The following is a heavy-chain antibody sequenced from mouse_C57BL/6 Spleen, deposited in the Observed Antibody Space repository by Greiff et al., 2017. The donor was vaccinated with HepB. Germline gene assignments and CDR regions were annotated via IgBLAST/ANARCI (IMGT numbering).Heavy chain of an antibody. CDR3: TRDYGSSLWAMDY. CDR2: IDPETGGT. Sequence: QVQLQQSGAELVRPGASVTLSCKASGYTFTDYEMHWVKQTPVHGLEWIGAIDPETGGTAYNQKFKGKAILTADKSSSTAYMELRSLTSEDSAVYHCTRDYGSSLWAMDYWGQGTSVTVSS. CDR1: GYTFTDYE. V-gene: IGHV1-15*01. J-gene: IGHJ4*01. D-gene: IGHD1-1*01.